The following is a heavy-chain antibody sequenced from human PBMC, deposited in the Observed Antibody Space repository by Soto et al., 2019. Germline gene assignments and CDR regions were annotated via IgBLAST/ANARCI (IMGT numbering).Heavy chain of an antibody. Sequence: QVQLVQSGAEVKKPGSSVKVSCKASGGTFSRYALSWVRQAPGQVPEWMGGIVPIFGTANYAQKFQGRVTITADESTSTAYMELSSLRSEDTAVYYCARGVYSDSSGYYFFFWGQGTLVTVSS. CDR2: IVPIFGTA. J-gene: IGHJ4*02. CDR3: ARGVYSDSSGYYFFF. CDR1: GGTFSRYA. V-gene: IGHV1-69*01. D-gene: IGHD3-22*01.